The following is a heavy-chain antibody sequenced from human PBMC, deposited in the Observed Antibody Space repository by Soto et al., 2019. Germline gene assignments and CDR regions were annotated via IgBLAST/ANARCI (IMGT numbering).Heavy chain of an antibody. CDR2: INAGNGNT. V-gene: IGHV1-3*01. J-gene: IGHJ4*02. CDR3: ARSVAPGHKIFDY. D-gene: IGHD6-19*01. CDR1: GYTFTSYA. Sequence: EASVKVSCKAAGYTFTSYAMHWLRQAPGQRLEWMGWINAGNGNTKYSQKFQGRVTITRDTSASTAYMELSSLRSEDTAVYYCARSVAPGHKIFDYWGQGALVTVSS.